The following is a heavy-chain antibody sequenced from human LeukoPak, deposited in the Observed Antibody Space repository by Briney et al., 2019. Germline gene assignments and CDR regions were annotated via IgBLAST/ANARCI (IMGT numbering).Heavy chain of an antibody. CDR3: ARGYWGQYHWYFDL. CDR2: ISYDGSNK. CDR1: GFTFSSYA. D-gene: IGHD3-16*01. J-gene: IGHJ2*01. Sequence: GGSLRLSCAASGFTFSSYAMHWVRQAPGKGLEWVAVISYDGSNKYYADSVKGRFTISRDNSKNTLYLQMNSLRAEDTAVYYCARGYWGQYHWYFDLWGRGTLVTVSS. V-gene: IGHV3-30*04.